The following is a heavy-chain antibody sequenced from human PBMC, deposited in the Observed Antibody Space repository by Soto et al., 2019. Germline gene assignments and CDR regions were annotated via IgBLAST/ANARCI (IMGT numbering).Heavy chain of an antibody. Sequence: QVQLVQSGAEVKKPGASVKVSCKASGYTFTSYGISWVRQAPGQGPEWMGRLRDYNGNTNYAQTLQGRVTMTTDTSTSTGYMELRSLRSDDTAVYYCARALNKQVFGVVIIHDNWFDPWGQGTLVTVSS. CDR2: LRDYNGNT. V-gene: IGHV1-18*04. CDR1: GYTFTSYG. CDR3: ARALNKQVFGVVIIHDNWFDP. D-gene: IGHD3-3*01. J-gene: IGHJ5*02.